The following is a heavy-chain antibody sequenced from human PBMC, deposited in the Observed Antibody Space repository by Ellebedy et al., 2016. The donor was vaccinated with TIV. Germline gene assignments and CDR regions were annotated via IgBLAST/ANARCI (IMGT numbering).Heavy chain of an antibody. D-gene: IGHD5-24*01. CDR3: ARHIRDGYNLGYYYYYYGMDV. CDR1: GGSFSGYY. V-gene: IGHV4-59*08. Sequence: SETLSLTCAVYGGSFSGYYWSWIRQPPGKGLEWIGYIYYSGSTNYNPSLKSRVTISVDTSKNQFSLKLSSVTAADTAVYYCARHIRDGYNLGYYYYYYGMDVWGQGTTVTVSS. CDR2: IYYSGST. J-gene: IGHJ6*02.